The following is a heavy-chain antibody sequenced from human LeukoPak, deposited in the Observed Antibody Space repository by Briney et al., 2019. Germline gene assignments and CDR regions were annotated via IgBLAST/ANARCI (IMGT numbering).Heavy chain of an antibody. V-gene: IGHV3-23*01. CDR2: ISGSGGST. J-gene: IGHJ4*02. D-gene: IGHD1-26*01. CDR1: GFTFSSYA. CDR3: ARDVVGATYFD. Sequence: GGSLRLSCAASGFTFSSYAMSWVRQAPGKGLEWVSAISGSGGSTYYADPVKGRFTISRDNSKNTLYLQMNSLRAEDTAVYYCARDVVGATYFDWGQGTLVTVSS.